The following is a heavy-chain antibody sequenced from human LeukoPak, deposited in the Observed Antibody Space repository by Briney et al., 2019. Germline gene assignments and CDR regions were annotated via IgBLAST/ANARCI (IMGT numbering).Heavy chain of an antibody. D-gene: IGHD3-22*01. J-gene: IGHJ4*02. CDR3: ARDPTYYYDSSGSFDY. V-gene: IGHV3-33*01. Sequence: GGSLRLSCAASGFTFSSYGMHWVRQAPGKGLEWVAVIWYDGSNKYYADSVKGRFTTSRDNSKNTLYLQMNSLRAEDTAVYYCARDPTYYYDSSGSFDYWGQGTLVTVSS. CDR1: GFTFSSYG. CDR2: IWYDGSNK.